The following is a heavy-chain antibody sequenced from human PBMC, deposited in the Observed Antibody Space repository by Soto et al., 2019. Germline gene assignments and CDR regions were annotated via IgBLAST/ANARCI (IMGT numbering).Heavy chain of an antibody. J-gene: IGHJ4*02. V-gene: IGHV3-73*01. CDR1: GFTFGASG. D-gene: IGHD3-9*01. CDR2: IGTKSDTDAT. CDR3: SRDDSDWFFN. Sequence: GESLRLSCAASGFTFGASGLHWVRQASGKGLEWLGRIGTKSDTDATSYAASVKGRFTNSRDDSKKTTYLQMNSLESEDTAVNYCSRDDSDWFFNWGRGTLVTVSS.